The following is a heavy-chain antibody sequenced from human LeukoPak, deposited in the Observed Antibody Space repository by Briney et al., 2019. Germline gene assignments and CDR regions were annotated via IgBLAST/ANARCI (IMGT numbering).Heavy chain of an antibody. CDR2: ISGSGGST. CDR1: GFTFSSYA. V-gene: IGHV3-23*01. J-gene: IGHJ4*02. CDR3: AKNSYSSSWEFN. Sequence: GGSLRLSCAASGFTFSSYAMSWVRQAPGKGLEWVSAISGSGGSTYYADSVKGRFTISRDNSKNTLYLQVNSLRAEDTAVYYCAKNSYSSSWEFNWGQGTLVTVSS. D-gene: IGHD6-13*01.